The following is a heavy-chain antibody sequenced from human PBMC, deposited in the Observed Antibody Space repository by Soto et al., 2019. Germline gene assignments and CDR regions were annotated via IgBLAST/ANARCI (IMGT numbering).Heavy chain of an antibody. J-gene: IGHJ3*02. CDR1: RGTFSSYA. Sequence: SVKVSCKASRGTFSSYAISWVRQAPGQGLEWMGGIIPIFGTANYAQKFQGRVTITADESTSTAYMELSSLRSEDTAVYYCARLRSDAFDIWGPGTMVTVSS. CDR3: ARLRSDAFDI. CDR2: IIPIFGTA. V-gene: IGHV1-69*13.